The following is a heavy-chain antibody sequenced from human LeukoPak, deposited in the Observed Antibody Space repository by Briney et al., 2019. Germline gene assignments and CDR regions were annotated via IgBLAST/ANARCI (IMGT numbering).Heavy chain of an antibody. CDR3: ARDDYGDYVPLDAFDI. CDR1: GFTFSSYS. Sequence: PGGSLRLSCAASGFTFSSYSMNWVRQAPGKGLEWISYISSSGTTIYYADSVRGRFTISRDNAKNSLYLQMNRLRAEDTAVYYCARDDYGDYVPLDAFDIWGQGTMVTVSS. D-gene: IGHD4-17*01. CDR2: ISSSGTTI. V-gene: IGHV3-48*04. J-gene: IGHJ3*02.